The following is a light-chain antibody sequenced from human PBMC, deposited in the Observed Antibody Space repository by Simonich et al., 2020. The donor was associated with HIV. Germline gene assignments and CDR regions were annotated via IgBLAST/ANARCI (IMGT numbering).Light chain of an antibody. CDR2: SNH. CDR1: SSNIGSNP. CDR3: AAWDDSLNGWV. V-gene: IGLV1-44*01. J-gene: IGLJ3*02. Sequence: QSVLTQPPSASGTPGQRVTISCSGSSSNIGSNPVHWYQQLPGTAPKLLIYSNHQRPSGVPDRFSGSKSGTSASLAISGLQSEDEADYYCAAWDDSLNGWVFGGGTKLTVL.